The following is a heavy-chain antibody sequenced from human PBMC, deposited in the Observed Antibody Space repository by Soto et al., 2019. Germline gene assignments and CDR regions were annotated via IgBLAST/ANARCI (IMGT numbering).Heavy chain of an antibody. Sequence: GSLRLSCLSSGFTFRTYTMNWVRQAPFKCLEWVSGIRGFSPYTFYAESVRGRFAISRDNAKNSLYLQMNSLRAEDTAVYYCARDRGYDAHDYYYNAMDVWGQGTTVTVSS. CDR3: ARDRGYDAHDYYYNAMDV. V-gene: IGHV3-21*01. J-gene: IGHJ6*02. CDR1: GFTFRTYT. D-gene: IGHD2-15*01. CDR2: IRGFSPYT.